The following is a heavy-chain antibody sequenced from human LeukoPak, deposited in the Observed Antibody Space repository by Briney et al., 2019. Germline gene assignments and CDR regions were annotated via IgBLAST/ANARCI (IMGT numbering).Heavy chain of an antibody. CDR1: GGSISSYY. D-gene: IGHD6-13*01. CDR2: IYTSGST. Sequence: SETLSLTCTVSGGSISSYYWSWIRQPAGKGLEWIGRIYTSGSTNYNPSLKSRVTMSVDTSKNQFSLKLSSVTAADTAVYYCARDRSSSWYGINWFDPWGQGTLVTVSS. CDR3: ARDRSSSWYGINWFDP. V-gene: IGHV4-4*07. J-gene: IGHJ5*02.